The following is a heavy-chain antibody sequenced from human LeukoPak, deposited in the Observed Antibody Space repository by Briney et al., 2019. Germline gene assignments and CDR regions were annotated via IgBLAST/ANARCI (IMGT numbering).Heavy chain of an antibody. D-gene: IGHD1-1*01. CDR1: GYTFTGYY. V-gene: IGHV1-2*02. CDR3: ARDHNWNAFDH. J-gene: IGHJ4*02. CDR2: INPNSGGT. Sequence: GASVKVSCKASGYTFTGYYMHWVRQAPGQGLEWMGWINPNSGGTNYAQKFQGRVTMTRDTSVSTASMELSRLTSDDTAIYYCARDHNWNAFDHRGQGTQVTVSS.